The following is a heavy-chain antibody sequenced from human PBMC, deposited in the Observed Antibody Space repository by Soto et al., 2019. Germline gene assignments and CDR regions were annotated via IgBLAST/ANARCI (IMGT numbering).Heavy chain of an antibody. CDR1: GFTFSSYA. J-gene: IGHJ4*02. CDR2: ISGSGGST. D-gene: IGHD3-10*01. CDR3: AKDSTALRVRGAIDY. Sequence: EVQLLESGGGLVQPGGSLRLSCAASGFTFSSYAMSWVRQAPGKGLEWVSAISGSGGSTYYADSVKGRFTISRDNSKNTLYLQRNSLRAEDTAVYYCAKDSTALRVRGAIDYWGQGTLVTVSS. V-gene: IGHV3-23*01.